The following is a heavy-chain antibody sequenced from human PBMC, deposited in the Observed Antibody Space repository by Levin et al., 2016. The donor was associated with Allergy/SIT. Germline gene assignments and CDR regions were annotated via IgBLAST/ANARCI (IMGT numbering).Heavy chain of an antibody. CDR3: ASSNYYYDSSLSAFDI. V-gene: IGHV5-10-1*01. J-gene: IGHJ3*02. D-gene: IGHD3-22*01. Sequence: GESLKISCKGSGYSFTSYWISWVRQMPGKGLEWMGRIDPSDSYTNYSPSFQGHVTISADKSISTAYLQWSSLKASDTAMYYCASSNYYYDSSLSAFDIWGQGTMVTVSS. CDR1: GYSFTSYW. CDR2: IDPSDSYT.